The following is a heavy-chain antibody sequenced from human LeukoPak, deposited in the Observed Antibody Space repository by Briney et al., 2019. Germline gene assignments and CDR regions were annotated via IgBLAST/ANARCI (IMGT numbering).Heavy chain of an antibody. CDR3: ARGYCSDERCPVFPS. CDR2: ISNSETT. Sequence: SETLSLTCSVSGGSVTSYYWNWVRQTPGKGLEWIGYISNSETTDYGPSFKSRVTMSLDTSKNQFSLKLSSVTAADTGVYYCARGYCSDERCPVFPSWGQGTLVTVSS. CDR1: GGSVTSYY. V-gene: IGHV4-59*02. J-gene: IGHJ5*02. D-gene: IGHD2-15*01.